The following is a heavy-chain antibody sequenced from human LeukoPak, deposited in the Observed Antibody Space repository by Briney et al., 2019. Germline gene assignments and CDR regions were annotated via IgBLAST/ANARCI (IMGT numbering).Heavy chain of an antibody. J-gene: IGHJ4*02. CDR1: GFTFSSHA. Sequence: PGGSLRLSCAASGFTFSSHAMAWVRQAPGTGLEWVSSIGGRSTSTYADSVKGRFTISRDNSKNTVYLQMNNLRADDTAVYYCARDLGVVAFHYLDYWGQGTLVTVSA. D-gene: IGHD3-3*01. V-gene: IGHV3-23*01. CDR2: IGGRSTST. CDR3: ARDLGVVAFHYLDY.